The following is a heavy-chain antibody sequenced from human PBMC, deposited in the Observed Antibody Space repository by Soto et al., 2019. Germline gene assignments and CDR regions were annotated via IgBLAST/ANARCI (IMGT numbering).Heavy chain of an antibody. D-gene: IGHD3-10*01. CDR3: ARGGSTMVRGPLVYGLDV. J-gene: IGHJ6*02. V-gene: IGHV1-69*01. CDR1: GGTFRTFA. CDR2: IIPVFGTP. Sequence: QVQLVQSGAEVKEPGSSVKVSCKASGGTFRTFAISWVRQAPGQGPEWMGGIIPVFGTPNYAQKFQGRVTNTADESTSTAYMELSSLRSEDTAVYYCARGGSTMVRGPLVYGLDVWGQGTTVTVSS.